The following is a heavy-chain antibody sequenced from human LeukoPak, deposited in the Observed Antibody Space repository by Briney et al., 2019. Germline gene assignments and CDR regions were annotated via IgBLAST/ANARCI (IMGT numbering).Heavy chain of an antibody. V-gene: IGHV1-69*05. J-gene: IGHJ3*02. D-gene: IGHD2-8*01. Sequence: SVKVSCKASGGTFSSYAISWVRQAPGQGLEWMGGIIPIFGTANYAQKFQGRVTITTDESTSTAYMELSSLTSEDTAVYYCAIRRRPIVQGDAFDIWGQGTMVTVSS. CDR1: GGTFSSYA. CDR3: AIRRRPIVQGDAFDI. CDR2: IIPIFGTA.